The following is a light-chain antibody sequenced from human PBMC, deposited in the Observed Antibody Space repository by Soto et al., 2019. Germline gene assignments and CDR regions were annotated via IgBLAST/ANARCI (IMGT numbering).Light chain of an antibody. Sequence: DIQVTQSPSSVSASVGDRVTITCRASQDITSWAVWFQQKAGKAPKLLIYDTSILQGGVSSSFSGSGSGTDFTLSINSLRPEDFGVYYWQQANWFPLTFGGGTRVEIK. J-gene: IGKJ4*01. CDR1: QDITSW. CDR3: QQANWFPLT. CDR2: DTS. V-gene: IGKV1-12*01.